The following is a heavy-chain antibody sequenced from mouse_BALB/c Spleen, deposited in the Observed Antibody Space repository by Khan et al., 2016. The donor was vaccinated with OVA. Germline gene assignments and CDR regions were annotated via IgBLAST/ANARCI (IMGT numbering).Heavy chain of an antibody. V-gene: IGHV1-7*01. D-gene: IGHD1-1*01. Sequence: VQLQQSGAELAKPGASVKMSCKASGYTFINYWILWVKQRPGQGLEWIGYINPSTGYTEYNQNFKDKATLTADKSSSTAYMQLRSLTSEDSAVYYCASRGLRWDFDYWGQGTTLTVSS. J-gene: IGHJ2*01. CDR1: GYTFINYW. CDR3: ASRGLRWDFDY. CDR2: INPSTGYT.